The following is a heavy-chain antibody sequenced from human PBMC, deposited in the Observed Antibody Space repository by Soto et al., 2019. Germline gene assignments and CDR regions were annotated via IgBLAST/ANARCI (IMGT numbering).Heavy chain of an antibody. CDR1: GFTFSDHW. V-gene: IGHV3-74*01. Sequence: EVQLVESGGGLVQPGGSLRLSCAAAGFTFSDHWMHWVRQAPGKGLVWVSRINGDGTNTFYADSVKGRFSISRDNAKNTVYLHMYSLRGEDTAVYYCARDIQYRYGMDVWGQGTTVTVSS. J-gene: IGHJ6*02. D-gene: IGHD4-4*01. CDR2: INGDGTNT. CDR3: ARDIQYRYGMDV.